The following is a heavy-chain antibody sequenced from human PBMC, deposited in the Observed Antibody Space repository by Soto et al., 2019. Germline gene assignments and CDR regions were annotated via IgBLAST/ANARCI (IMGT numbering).Heavy chain of an antibody. CDR3: ARERFKVTTGDPYYYYMDV. D-gene: IGHD4-17*01. CDR2: IYYSGST. J-gene: IGHJ6*03. V-gene: IGHV4-59*01. Sequence: QVQLQESGPGLVKPSETLSLTCTVSGGSISSYYWSWIRQPPGKGLEWIGYIYYSGSTNYNPSLKSRVPISVDTSKNQFSLKLSSVTAADTAVYYCARERFKVTTGDPYYYYMDVWGKGTTVTVSS. CDR1: GGSISSYY.